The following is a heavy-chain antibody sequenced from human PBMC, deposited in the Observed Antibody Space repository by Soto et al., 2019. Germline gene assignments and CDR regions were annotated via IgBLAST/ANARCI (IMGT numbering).Heavy chain of an antibody. CDR2: VYYSGST. V-gene: IGHV4-39*01. Sequence: TMSLTRTVSGASISSSSYYWCWSRQRPGQGLEWVWGVYYSGSTYCNPSVKSRVTISVDTTKNPYSLKLSSVTAPETDVYYCANHTRTRNDFWSGYYATHDYYYGMDVWGQGTTVTVSS. CDR1: GASISSSSYY. D-gene: IGHD3-3*01. J-gene: IGHJ6*02. CDR3: ANHTRTRNDFWSGYYATHDYYYGMDV.